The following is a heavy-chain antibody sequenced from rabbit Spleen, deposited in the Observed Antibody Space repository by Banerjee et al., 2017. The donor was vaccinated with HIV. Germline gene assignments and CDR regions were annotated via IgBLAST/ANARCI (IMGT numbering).Heavy chain of an antibody. CDR2: IAGGSSGFT. V-gene: IGHV1S40*01. CDR3: ARDTGSSFSSYGMDL. D-gene: IGHD8-1*01. J-gene: IGHJ6*01. Sequence: QSLEESGGDLVKPGGTLTLTCTASGFSFSGNDYMCWVCPAPGKGLEWISCIAGGSSGFTYSATWAKGRFTISKTSSTTVTLQMTSLTVADTATYFCARDTGSSFSSYGMDLWGQGTLVTVS. CDR1: GFSFSGNDY.